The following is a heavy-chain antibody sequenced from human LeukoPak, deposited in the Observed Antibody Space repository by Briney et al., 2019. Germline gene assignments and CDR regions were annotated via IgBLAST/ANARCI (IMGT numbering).Heavy chain of an antibody. D-gene: IGHD3-22*01. V-gene: IGHV1-8*01. CDR3: ARVISGFDDY. CDR1: GYTFTNND. J-gene: IGHJ4*02. CDR2: MNPNSGNT. Sequence: ASVKVSCKASGYTFTNNDINWVRQATGQGLEWMGWMNPNSGNTGYAQTFQGRVTMTRDTSISTAYMELSRLRSDDTAVYYCARVISGFDDYWGQGTLVTVSS.